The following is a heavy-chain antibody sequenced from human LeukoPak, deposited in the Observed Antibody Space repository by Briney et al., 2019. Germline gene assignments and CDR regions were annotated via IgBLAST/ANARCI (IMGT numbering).Heavy chain of an antibody. Sequence: SETLSLTCTVSGGSISSYYWSWIRQPAGKGLEWIGRIYTSGSTNYNPSLKSRVTMSVDTSKNQFSLKLSSVTAADTAVYYCARDPVLHPLRYYYGMDVWGQGTTVTVSS. CDR3: ARDPVLHPLRYYYGMDV. V-gene: IGHV4-4*07. J-gene: IGHJ6*02. CDR2: IYTSGST. D-gene: IGHD2/OR15-2a*01. CDR1: GGSISSYY.